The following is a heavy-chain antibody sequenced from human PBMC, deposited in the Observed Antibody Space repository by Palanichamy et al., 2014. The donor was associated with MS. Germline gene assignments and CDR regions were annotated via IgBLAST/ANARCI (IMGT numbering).Heavy chain of an antibody. Sequence: QVQLVQSGAEVKKPGASVKVSCKAPGYIFTSYGISWVRQAPGHGLEWMGWISTYSGNTKNAQNLQGRVTMTTDTSTSTAFMELRSLRSDDAAVYYCARDYGDYGVDYWGQGTPVTVSS. J-gene: IGHJ4*02. D-gene: IGHD4-17*01. CDR1: GYIFTSYG. CDR2: ISTYSGNT. CDR3: ARDYGDYGVDY. V-gene: IGHV1-18*01.